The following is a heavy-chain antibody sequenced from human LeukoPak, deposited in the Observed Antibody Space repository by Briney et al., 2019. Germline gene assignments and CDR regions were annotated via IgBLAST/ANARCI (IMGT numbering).Heavy chain of an antibody. CDR3: ARDRPLLLWFGESDIMDV. CDR1: GGSVSDYY. Sequence: SETLSLTCTVSGGSVSDYYWSWIRQSPGKGLEWIDYTGTSYNPSLKSRVTISADTSKNQFSLNLSSVTAADTAVYYCARDRPLLLWFGESDIMDVWGKGTTVTISS. V-gene: IGHV4-59*02. CDR2: YTGT. J-gene: IGHJ6*03. D-gene: IGHD3-10*01.